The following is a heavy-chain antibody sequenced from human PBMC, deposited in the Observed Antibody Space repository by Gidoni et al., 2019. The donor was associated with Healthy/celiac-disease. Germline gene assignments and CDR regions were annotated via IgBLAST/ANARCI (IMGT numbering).Heavy chain of an antibody. J-gene: IGHJ5*02. CDR2: IYYSGST. V-gene: IGHV4-39*01. CDR3: ARARGNWFDP. D-gene: IGHD6-6*01. Sequence: QLQLQESGPGLVKPSETLSLTCTFSGGSISSSSDYWPWIRQPPGKGLEWIGSIYYSGSTYYNPSLKSRVTISVDTSKNQFSLKLSSVTAADTAVYYCARARGNWFDPWGQGTLVTVSS. CDR1: GGSISSSSDY.